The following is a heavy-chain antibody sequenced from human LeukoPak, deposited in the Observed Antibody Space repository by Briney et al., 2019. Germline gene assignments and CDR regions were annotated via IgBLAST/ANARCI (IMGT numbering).Heavy chain of an antibody. J-gene: IGHJ4*02. CDR3: AKSGGSGLIDY. CDR1: GASISGSGYS. V-gene: IGHV4-39*01. CDR2: TYYSGST. D-gene: IGHD6-25*01. Sequence: SETLSLTCAVSGASISGSGYSWGWMRQPPGKGLEWIGNTYYSGSTYYNTSLQSRVTISIDTSKNQFSLRLTSVTAADTAMYYCAKSGGSGLIDYWGQGTLVTVSS.